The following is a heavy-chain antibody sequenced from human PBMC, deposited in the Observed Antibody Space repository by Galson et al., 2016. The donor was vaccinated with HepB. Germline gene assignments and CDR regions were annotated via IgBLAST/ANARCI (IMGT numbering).Heavy chain of an antibody. CDR3: ARIIRPFAEFDS. Sequence: SLRLSCAASGFTSSNHWMSWVRQAPGKGLEWVAGISQDGGKTDYLDSVKGRFTISRDNAKNSLYLQMDNLRAEDTAVYYCARIIRPFAEFDSWGQGTLVTVAS. V-gene: IGHV3-7*01. CDR2: ISQDGGKT. J-gene: IGHJ4*02. CDR1: GFTSSNHW. D-gene: IGHD3-16*01.